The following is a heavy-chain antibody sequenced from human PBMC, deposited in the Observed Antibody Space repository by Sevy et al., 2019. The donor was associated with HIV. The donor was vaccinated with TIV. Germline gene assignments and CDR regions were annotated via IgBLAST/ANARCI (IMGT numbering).Heavy chain of an antibody. V-gene: IGHV1-8*01. CDR2: MNPNSGNT. Sequence: ASVKVSCKASGYTFTSYDINWVRQATGQGLEWMGWMNPNSGNTGYAQKFQGRVTMTRNTSISTAYMELSSLRSEDTAVYYCARGRSLIVVIPAADRDVWGQGTTVTVSS. J-gene: IGHJ6*02. CDR3: ARGRSLIVVIPAADRDV. CDR1: GYTFTSYD. D-gene: IGHD2-2*01.